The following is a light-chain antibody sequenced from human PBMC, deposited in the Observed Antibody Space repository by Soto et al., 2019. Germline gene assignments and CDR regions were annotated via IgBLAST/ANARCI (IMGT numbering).Light chain of an antibody. Sequence: QSALTQPASVSGSPGQSITISCTGTSSDVGGYNYVSWYQQHPGKAPKLMIYDVSNRPSGVSNRFSGSKSGNTASLTISGLQAEDEDDYYCSSYTSSSTVVFGGGTKLTVL. CDR1: SSDVGGYNY. CDR2: DVS. CDR3: SSYTSSSTVV. V-gene: IGLV2-14*01. J-gene: IGLJ2*01.